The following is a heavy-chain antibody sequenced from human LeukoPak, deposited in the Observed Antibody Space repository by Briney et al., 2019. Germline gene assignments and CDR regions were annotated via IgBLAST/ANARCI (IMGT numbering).Heavy chain of an antibody. CDR1: GGSFSGYY. V-gene: IGHV4-34*01. J-gene: IGHJ5*02. CDR2: INHSGST. D-gene: IGHD3-10*01. Sequence: SETLSLTCAVYGGSFSGYYWSWIRQPPGKGLEWIGEINHSGSTNYNPSLKSRVTISVDTSKNQFSLKLSSVTAADTAVYYCARKNLVRGVKRPGGFVPWGQGTLVTVSS. CDR3: ARKNLVRGVKRPGGFVP.